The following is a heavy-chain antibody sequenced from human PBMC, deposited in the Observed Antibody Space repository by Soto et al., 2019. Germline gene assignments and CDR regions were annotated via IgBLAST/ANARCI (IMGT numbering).Heavy chain of an antibody. CDR1: GFTFSSYG. D-gene: IGHD2-8*01. CDR2: IWYDGSNK. Sequence: PGGSLRLSCAASGFTFSSYGMHWVRQAPGKGLEWVAVIWYDGSNKYYADSVKGRFTISRDNSKNTLYLQMNSLRAEDTAVYYCARSLYCTYAFDIWGQGTMVTVAS. CDR3: ARSLYCTYAFDI. V-gene: IGHV3-33*01. J-gene: IGHJ3*02.